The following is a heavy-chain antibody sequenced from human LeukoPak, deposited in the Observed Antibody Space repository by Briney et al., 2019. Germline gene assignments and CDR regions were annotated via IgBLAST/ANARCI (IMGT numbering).Heavy chain of an antibody. V-gene: IGHV3-23*01. CDR1: GFTFSSYA. CDR2: ISGSGGST. CDR3: AKDTLYGDYVDY. D-gene: IGHD4-17*01. J-gene: IGHJ4*02. Sequence: GGSLRLSCAASGFTFSSYAMSWVRQAPGKGLEWVSAISGSGGSTYHADSVKGRFTISRDNSKNTLYLQMNSLRAEDTAVYYCAKDTLYGDYVDYWGQGTLVTVSS.